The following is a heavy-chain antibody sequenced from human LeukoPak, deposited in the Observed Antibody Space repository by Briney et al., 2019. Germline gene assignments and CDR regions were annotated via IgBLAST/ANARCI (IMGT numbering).Heavy chain of an antibody. J-gene: IGHJ3*02. CDR1: GFTFSSFE. D-gene: IGHD3-9*01. CDR3: AKLPTKRRYYDILTGQAPDAFDI. Sequence: GGSLRLSCAASGFTFSSFEMNWVRQAPGKGLEWVAFIRYDGSYKYYADSVKGRFTFSRDNSKNTLYLQMNSLRAEDTAVYYCAKLPTKRRYYDILTGQAPDAFDIWGQGTMVTVSS. V-gene: IGHV3-30*02. CDR2: IRYDGSYK.